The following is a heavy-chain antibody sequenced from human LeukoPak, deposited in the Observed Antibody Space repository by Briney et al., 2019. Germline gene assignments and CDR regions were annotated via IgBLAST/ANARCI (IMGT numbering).Heavy chain of an antibody. D-gene: IGHD5-18*01. CDR1: GFIFTTHA. CDR3: ASSGAHTAMAWDAFDI. J-gene: IGHJ3*02. Sequence: GGSLRLSCAASGFIFTTHAMSWVRQAPGKGLEWVSSISRSGGSTGYADSVKGRFTISRDISNNTLYLQMNSLRAEDTAVYYCASSGAHTAMAWDAFDIWGQGTMVTVSS. CDR2: ISRSGGST. V-gene: IGHV3-23*01.